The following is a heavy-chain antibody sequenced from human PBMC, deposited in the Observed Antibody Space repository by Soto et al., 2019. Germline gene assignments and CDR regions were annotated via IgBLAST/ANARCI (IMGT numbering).Heavy chain of an antibody. J-gene: IGHJ6*02. V-gene: IGHV1-69*01. CDR3: ARDLRIQLWPAQRYYYGMDV. Sequence: VSCKASGGTFSSYAISWVRQAPGQGLEWMGGIIPIFGTANYAQKFQGRVTITADESTSTAYMELSSLRSEDTAVYYCARDLRIQLWPAQRYYYGMDVWGQGTTVTVSS. D-gene: IGHD5-18*01. CDR2: IIPIFGTA. CDR1: GGTFSSYA.